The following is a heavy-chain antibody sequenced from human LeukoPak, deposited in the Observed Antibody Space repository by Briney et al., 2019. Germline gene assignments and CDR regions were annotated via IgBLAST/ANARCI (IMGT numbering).Heavy chain of an antibody. CDR3: ARVWNDAHADY. CDR1: GYTFTGYY. Sequence: ASVKVSCKASGYTFTGYYMHWVRQAPGQGLEWMGWISAYNGNTNYAQKLQGRVTMTTDTSTSTAYMELRSLRSDDTAVYYCARVWNDAHADYWGQGTLVTVSS. J-gene: IGHJ4*02. V-gene: IGHV1-18*04. D-gene: IGHD1-1*01. CDR2: ISAYNGNT.